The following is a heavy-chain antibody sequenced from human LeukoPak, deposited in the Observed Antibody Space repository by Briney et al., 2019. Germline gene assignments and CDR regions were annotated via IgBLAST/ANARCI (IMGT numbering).Heavy chain of an antibody. CDR3: ARGSEFGS. Sequence: PSETLSLTCTVSGYSISSGYFWAWIRQPPGKGLEWIGSIYHSGSTFYNPSLKSRVTISVDTSKNLFSLKLSSVTATDTAVYYCARGSEFGSWGQGTLVTVSS. J-gene: IGHJ4*02. V-gene: IGHV4-38-2*02. CDR1: GYSISSGYF. CDR2: IYHSGST. D-gene: IGHD3-10*01.